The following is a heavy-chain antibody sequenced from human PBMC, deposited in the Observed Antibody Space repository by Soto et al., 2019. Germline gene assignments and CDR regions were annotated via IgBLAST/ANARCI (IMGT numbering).Heavy chain of an antibody. CDR3: TTDGFLATYYSYYYCRGG. J-gene: IGHJ6*02. V-gene: IGHV3-15*01. CDR1: GFTFSNAW. Sequence: GGSLRLSCAASGFTFSNAWMSWVRQAPGKGLEWVGRIKSKTDGGTTDYAAPVKGRFTISRDDSKNTSYLPMYSLKTADTAVYYCTTDGFLATYYSYYYCRGGCHRGPTVA. CDR2: IKSKTDGGTT. D-gene: IGHD3-10*01.